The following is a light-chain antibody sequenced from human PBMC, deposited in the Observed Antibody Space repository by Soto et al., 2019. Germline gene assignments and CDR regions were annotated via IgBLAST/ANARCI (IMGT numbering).Light chain of an antibody. CDR1: QSISTN. CDR3: QQYNDWPRT. J-gene: IGKJ1*01. V-gene: IGKV3-15*01. CDR2: GAS. Sequence: EIVMTQSPATLSVSPGERVTLSCRASQSISTNLAWYQQKPGQAPMLLIYGASTRATGIPARFSGSGSGTEFTVTISSLQSEDFAVYYCQQYNDWPRTFGHGTKVEI.